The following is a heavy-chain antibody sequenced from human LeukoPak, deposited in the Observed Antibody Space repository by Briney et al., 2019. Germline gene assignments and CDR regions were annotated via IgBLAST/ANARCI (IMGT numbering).Heavy chain of an antibody. Sequence: GGSLRLSCTASGFTFSSYWMSWVRQAPGKGLEWVADIKQDGSEEYYVDSVKGRFSISRDNAKNSLYLQMDGLRAEDTAVYYCARDMDAWGFFDYWGQGTLVTVSS. D-gene: IGHD3-16*01. J-gene: IGHJ4*02. CDR2: IKQDGSEE. CDR3: ARDMDAWGFFDY. V-gene: IGHV3-7*01. CDR1: GFTFSSYW.